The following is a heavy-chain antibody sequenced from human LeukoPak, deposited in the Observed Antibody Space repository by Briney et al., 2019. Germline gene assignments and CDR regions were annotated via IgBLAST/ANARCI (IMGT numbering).Heavy chain of an antibody. CDR1: GGTFSSHA. CDR2: IIPIFGTA. V-gene: IGHV1-69*05. CDR3: ARVGYYDSSGYYPLYY. J-gene: IGHJ4*02. D-gene: IGHD3-22*01. Sequence: ASVKVSCKASGGTFSSHAISWVRQAPGQGLEWMGRIIPIFGTANYAQKFQGRVTITTDESTSTAYMELSSLRSEDTAVYYCARVGYYDSSGYYPLYYWGQGTLVTVSS.